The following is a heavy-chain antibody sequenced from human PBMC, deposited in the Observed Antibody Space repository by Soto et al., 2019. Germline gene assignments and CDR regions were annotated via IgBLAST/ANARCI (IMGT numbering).Heavy chain of an antibody. CDR2: IWYDGSNK. CDR3: ARMEVSVRGPKRDWFDP. CDR1: GFTFSSYG. Sequence: QVQLVESGGGVVQPGRSLRLSCAASGFTFSSYGMHWVRQAPGKGLEWVAVIWYDGSNKYYADSVKGRFTISRDNSKNTLYLQMNSLRAEDTAVYYCARMEVSVRGPKRDWFDPWGQGTLVTVSS. D-gene: IGHD3-10*01. J-gene: IGHJ5*02. V-gene: IGHV3-33*01.